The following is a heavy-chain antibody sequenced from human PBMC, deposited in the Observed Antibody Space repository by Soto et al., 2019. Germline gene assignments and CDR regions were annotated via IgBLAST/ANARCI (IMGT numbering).Heavy chain of an antibody. V-gene: IGHV3-23*01. Sequence: GGSLRLSCAASGFTFSSYAMSWVRQAPGKGLEWVSAISGSGGSTYYADSVKGRFTISRDNSKNTLYLQMNSLRAEDTAVHYCAKADGFYPYGYFDYWGQGTLVTVSS. D-gene: IGHD4-17*01. CDR2: ISGSGGST. CDR1: GFTFSSYA. CDR3: AKADGFYPYGYFDY. J-gene: IGHJ4*02.